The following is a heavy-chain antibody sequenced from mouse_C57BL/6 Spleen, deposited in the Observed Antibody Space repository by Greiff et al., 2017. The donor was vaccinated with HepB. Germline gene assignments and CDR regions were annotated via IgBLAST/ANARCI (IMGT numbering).Heavy chain of an antibody. J-gene: IGHJ2*01. CDR1: GFTFSSYA. CDR2: ISDGGSYT. V-gene: IGHV5-4*01. D-gene: IGHD1-1*01. Sequence: EVQVVESGGGLVKPGGSLKLSCAASGFTFSSYAMSWVRQTPEKRLEWVATISDGGSYTYYPDNVKGRFTISRDNAKNNLYLQMSHLKSEDTAMYYCARALYYYYEVFYFDYWGQGTTLTVSS. CDR3: ARALYYYYEVFYFDY.